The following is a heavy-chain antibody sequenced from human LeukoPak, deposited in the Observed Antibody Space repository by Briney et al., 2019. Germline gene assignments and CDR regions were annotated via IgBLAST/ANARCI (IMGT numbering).Heavy chain of an antibody. CDR3: AKGQPTVTSFFFDS. J-gene: IGHJ4*02. Sequence: GGSLRLSCAASGFTFSSYAMHWVRQAPGKGLEWVAVISYDGSNKYYADSVKGRFTISRDNSKNTLYLQMNSLRAEDTAVYYCAKGQPTVTSFFFDSWGQGTLVTVSS. D-gene: IGHD4-17*01. CDR1: GFTFSSYA. CDR2: ISYDGSNK. V-gene: IGHV3-30*04.